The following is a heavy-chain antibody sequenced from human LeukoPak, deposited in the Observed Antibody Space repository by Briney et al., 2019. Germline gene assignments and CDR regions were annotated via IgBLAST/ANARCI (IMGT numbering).Heavy chain of an antibody. CDR2: INHSGST. J-gene: IGHJ4*02. D-gene: IGHD6-6*01. CDR3: ARDRHSSSSGHDY. V-gene: IGHV4-34*01. Sequence: SETLSLTCAVYGGSFSGYYWSWIRQPPGKGLEWIGEINHSGSTNYNPSLKSRVTISVDTSKNQFSLKLSSVTAADTAVYYCARDRHSSSSGHDYWGQGTLVTVSS. CDR1: GGSFSGYY.